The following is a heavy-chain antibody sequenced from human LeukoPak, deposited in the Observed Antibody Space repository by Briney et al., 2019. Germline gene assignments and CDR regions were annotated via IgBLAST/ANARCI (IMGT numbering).Heavy chain of an antibody. Sequence: ASVKVSCKASGYTFTVYYIHWVRQAPGQGLEWMGRINPNSGGTNYAQKFQGRVTMTRDTSISTAYMELSRLRSDDTAVYYCARPWEITMSERSYNWFDSWGQGTLVTVSS. D-gene: IGHD1-26*01. J-gene: IGHJ5*01. CDR2: INPNSGGT. CDR1: GYTFTVYY. CDR3: ARPWEITMSERSYNWFDS. V-gene: IGHV1-2*02.